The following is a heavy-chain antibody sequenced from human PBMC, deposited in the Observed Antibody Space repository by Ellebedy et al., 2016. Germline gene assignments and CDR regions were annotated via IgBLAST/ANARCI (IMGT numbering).Heavy chain of an antibody. J-gene: IGHJ3*02. CDR3: ARGMRNNWNDEGGLDAFDI. Sequence: ASVKVSXKASGYTFTGYYMHWVRQAPGQGLEWMGWINPNSGGTNYAQKFQGRVTMTRDTSISTAYMELSRLRSDDTAVYYCARGMRNNWNDEGGLDAFDIWGQGTMVTVSS. D-gene: IGHD1-1*01. CDR2: INPNSGGT. V-gene: IGHV1-2*02. CDR1: GYTFTGYY.